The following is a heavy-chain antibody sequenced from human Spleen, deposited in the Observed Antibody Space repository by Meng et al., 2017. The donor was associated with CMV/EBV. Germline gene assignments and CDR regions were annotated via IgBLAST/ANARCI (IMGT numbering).Heavy chain of an antibody. J-gene: IGHJ6*02. D-gene: IGHD5-12*01. CDR1: GFSFSRYG. V-gene: IGHV3-30*02. CDR3: AKISSTISMDV. CDR2: IRYDGSDK. Sequence: LSCGASGFSFSRYGMHWVRQTPGKGLEWVAFIRYDGSDKYYADSVKGRFTISRDNSKNTLHLQVNGLRAEDMALYYCAKISSTISMDVWGLGTLVTVSS.